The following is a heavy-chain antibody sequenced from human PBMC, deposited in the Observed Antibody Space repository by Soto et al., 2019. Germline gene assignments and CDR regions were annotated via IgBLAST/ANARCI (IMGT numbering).Heavy chain of an antibody. J-gene: IGHJ4*02. CDR1: GFTFSNYA. D-gene: IGHD3-22*01. CDR2: ISGSGSST. CDR3: AKKRDYYDSSAYSDY. Sequence: GGSLRLSCAASGFTFSNYAMSWVRQPPGKGLEWVSAISGSGSSTYYADSVKGRFTISRDNSKNTLYLQMNSLRAEDTAVYYCAKKRDYYDSSAYSDYWGQGTLVTVSS. V-gene: IGHV3-23*01.